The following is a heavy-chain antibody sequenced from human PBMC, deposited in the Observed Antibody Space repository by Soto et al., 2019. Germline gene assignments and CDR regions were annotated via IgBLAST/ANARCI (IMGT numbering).Heavy chain of an antibody. CDR2: ISYDGSNK. J-gene: IGHJ6*02. V-gene: IGHV3-30*18. D-gene: IGHD3-3*01. CDR3: AKDSDDFWSGYLGGMDV. Sequence: GGSLRLSCAASGFTFNSYGMYWVRQAPGKGLEWVAVISYDGSNKYYADSVKGRFTISRDNSKNTLYLQMNSLRTEDTAVYYCAKDSDDFWSGYLGGMDVWGQGTTVTVSS. CDR1: GFTFNSYG.